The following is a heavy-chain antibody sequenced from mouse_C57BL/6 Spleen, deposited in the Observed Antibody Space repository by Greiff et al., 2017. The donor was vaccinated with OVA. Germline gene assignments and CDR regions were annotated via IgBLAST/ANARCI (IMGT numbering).Heavy chain of an antibody. CDR2: IYPGDGDT. J-gene: IGHJ2*01. D-gene: IGHD3-3*01. CDR3: ARSRTALFDY. CDR1: GYAFSSSW. Sequence: QVQLKESGPELVKPGASVKISCKASGYAFSSSWMNWVKQRPGKGLEWIGRIYPGDGDTNYNGKFKGKATLTADKSSSPAYMQLSSLTSEDSAVYFCARSRTALFDYWGQGTTLTVSS. V-gene: IGHV1-82*01.